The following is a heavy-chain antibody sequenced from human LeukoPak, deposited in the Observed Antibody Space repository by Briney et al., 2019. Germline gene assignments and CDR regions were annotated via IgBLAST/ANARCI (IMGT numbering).Heavy chain of an antibody. Sequence: ASVKVSCKASGYTFTSYGISWVRQAPGQGLEWMGWISAYNGNTNYAQKLQGRVTMTTDTSTSTAYVELRSLRSDDTAVYYCARFSRYGDYFDYWGQGTLVTVSS. V-gene: IGHV1-18*01. CDR3: ARFSRYGDYFDY. CDR2: ISAYNGNT. CDR1: GYTFTSYG. D-gene: IGHD4-17*01. J-gene: IGHJ4*02.